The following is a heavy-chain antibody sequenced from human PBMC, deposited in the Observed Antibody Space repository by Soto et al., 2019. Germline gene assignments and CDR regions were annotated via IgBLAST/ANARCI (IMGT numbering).Heavy chain of an antibody. CDR1: GGSFSGYY. J-gene: IGHJ5*02. V-gene: IGHV4-34*01. CDR2: INHSGST. D-gene: IGHD3-10*01. Sequence: SETLSLTCAVYGGSFSGYYWSWIRQPPGKGLEWIGEINHSGSTNYNPSLKSRVTISVDTSKNQFSLKLSSVTAADTAVYYCARKTFHYDWFDPWGQGTLVTVSS. CDR3: ARKTFHYDWFDP.